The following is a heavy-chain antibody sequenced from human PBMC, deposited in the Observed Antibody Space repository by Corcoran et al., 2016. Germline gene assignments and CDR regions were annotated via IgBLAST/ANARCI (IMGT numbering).Heavy chain of an antibody. D-gene: IGHD3-3*01. J-gene: IGHJ6*02. CDR1: GFTVSSNY. CDR3: ARGADYDFWSGPDGMDV. CDR2: IYSGGST. Sequence: EVQLVESGGGLIQPGGSLRLSCAASGFTVSSNYMSWVRQAPGKGLEWVSVIYSGGSTYYADSVKGRCTISRDNSKNTLYLQMTSLRAKDTAVYYCARGADYDFWSGPDGMDVWGQGTTVTVSS. V-gene: IGHV3-53*01.